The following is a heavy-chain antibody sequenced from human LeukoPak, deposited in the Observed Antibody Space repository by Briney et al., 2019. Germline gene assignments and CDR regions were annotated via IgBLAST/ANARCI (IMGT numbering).Heavy chain of an antibody. V-gene: IGHV1-2*02. D-gene: IGHD4-17*01. CDR1: GYTFTGYY. Sequence: GASVKVSCKASGYTFTGYYMHWVRQAPGQGLEWMGWINPNSGGTNYAQKFQGRVTMTRDASISIAYMELSRLRSDDTAVYYCARDYGDYVDYWGQGTLVTVSS. J-gene: IGHJ4*02. CDR3: ARDYGDYVDY. CDR2: INPNSGGT.